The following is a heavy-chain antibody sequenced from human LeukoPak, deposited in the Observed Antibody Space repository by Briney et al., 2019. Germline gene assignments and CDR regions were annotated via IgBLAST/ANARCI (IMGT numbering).Heavy chain of an antibody. Sequence: SETLSLTCTVSGGSISSGDYYWNWIRQAPGKGLEWIGYIYYSGSTYYNPSLESRIIISVDTSKNQFSLKLTSVTAADTAVYFCARGSKRYYGSGTSNFHPWGQGTLVTVSS. J-gene: IGHJ5*02. CDR3: ARGSKRYYGSGTSNFHP. V-gene: IGHV4-30-4*08. D-gene: IGHD3-10*01. CDR1: GGSISSGDYY. CDR2: IYYSGST.